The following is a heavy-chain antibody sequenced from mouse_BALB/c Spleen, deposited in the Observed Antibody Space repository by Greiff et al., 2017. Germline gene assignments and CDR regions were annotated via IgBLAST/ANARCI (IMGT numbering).Heavy chain of an antibody. CDR2: ISYDGSN. Sequence: VQLQQSGPGLVKPSQSLSLTCSVTGYSITSGYYWNWIRQFPGNKLEWMGYISYDGSNNYNPSLKNRISITRDTSKNQFFLKLNSVTTEDTATYYCATSTTVVPFAYWGQGTLVTVSA. J-gene: IGHJ3*01. CDR3: ATSTTVVPFAY. D-gene: IGHD1-1*01. CDR1: GYSITSGYY. V-gene: IGHV3-6*02.